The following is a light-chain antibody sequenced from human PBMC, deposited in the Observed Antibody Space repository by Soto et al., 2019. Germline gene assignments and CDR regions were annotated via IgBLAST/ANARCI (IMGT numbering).Light chain of an antibody. CDR3: QQSDSTPYT. J-gene: IGKJ2*01. CDR2: GAS. Sequence: EIVLTQSPGTLSLSPGERATLSCRASQSVTSSYLAWYQQKPGQAPRLVMYGASIRTSGIPDRFSGSGSGTDFTLTIASLQPEDFSTYYCQQSDSTPYTFCQGTKVEI. CDR1: QSVTSSY. V-gene: IGKV3-20*01.